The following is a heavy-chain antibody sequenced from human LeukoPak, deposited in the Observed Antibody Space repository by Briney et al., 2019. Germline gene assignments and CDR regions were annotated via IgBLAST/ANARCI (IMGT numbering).Heavy chain of an antibody. V-gene: IGHV3-9*03. D-gene: IGHD4-23*01. CDR3: AKDMSATVVTPDAFDI. Sequence: GGLVQPGRSLRLSCAASGFTFDDYAMHWVRQAPGKGLEWVSGISWNSGSIGYADSVKGRFTISRDNAKNSLYLQMNSLRAEDMALYYCAKDMSATVVTPDAFDIWGQGAMVTVSS. CDR2: ISWNSGSI. CDR1: GFTFDDYA. J-gene: IGHJ3*02.